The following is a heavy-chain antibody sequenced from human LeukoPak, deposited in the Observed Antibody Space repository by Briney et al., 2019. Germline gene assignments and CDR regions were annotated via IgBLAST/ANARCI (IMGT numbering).Heavy chain of an antibody. V-gene: IGHV4-34*01. CDR3: ARGQPNDIVVVPAAIPVGTSFDY. CDR2: INHSGST. Sequence: SETPSLTCAVYGGSFSGYYWSWIRQPPGKGLEWIGEINHSGSTNYNPSLKSRVTISVDTSKNQFSLKLSSVTAADTAVYYCARGQPNDIVVVPAAIPVGTSFDYWGQGTLVTVSS. J-gene: IGHJ4*02. D-gene: IGHD2-2*02. CDR1: GGSFSGYY.